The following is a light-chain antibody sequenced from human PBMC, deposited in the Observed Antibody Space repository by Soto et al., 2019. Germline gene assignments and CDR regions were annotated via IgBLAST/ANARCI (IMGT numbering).Light chain of an antibody. CDR3: QQSYSRPTWT. V-gene: IGKV1-39*01. CDR2: AAS. Sequence: DIQMTQSPSSLSASVGDRVTITCRASQSIVTYLNWYLQKPGKAPKLLIYAASNLQSGVPSRFSGSGSGTDFTLTISSLQPEDCATYFCQQSYSRPTWTFGQGTKV. CDR1: QSIVTY. J-gene: IGKJ1*01.